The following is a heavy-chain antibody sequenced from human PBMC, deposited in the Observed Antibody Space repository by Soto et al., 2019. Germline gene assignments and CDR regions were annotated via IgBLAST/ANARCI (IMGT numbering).Heavy chain of an antibody. CDR3: ARDLGSGYDPGDY. CDR2: IITIIGTR. J-gene: IGHJ4*02. D-gene: IGHD5-12*01. Sequence: QVQLVQSGAEVKKPGSSVKVSCKASGGTFSIYAVSWVRQAPGQGLEWMGGIITIIGTRNYAQRFQGRITITGDESTSTAYMELSSLNSEDTAVYYCARDLGSGYDPGDYWGQGTLVTVSS. V-gene: IGHV1-69*12. CDR1: GGTFSIYA.